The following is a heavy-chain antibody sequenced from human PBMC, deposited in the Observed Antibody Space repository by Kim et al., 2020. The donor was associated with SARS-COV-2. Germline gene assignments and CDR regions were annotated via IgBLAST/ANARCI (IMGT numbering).Heavy chain of an antibody. V-gene: IGHV3-74*01. CDR3: ARENPADYGAYGWPPPVDY. Sequence: GRLTMSRDNAKNTLYLQMNRLRAEDTAVYYCARENPADYGAYGWPPPVDYWGQGTLVTVSS. J-gene: IGHJ4*02. D-gene: IGHD4-17*01.